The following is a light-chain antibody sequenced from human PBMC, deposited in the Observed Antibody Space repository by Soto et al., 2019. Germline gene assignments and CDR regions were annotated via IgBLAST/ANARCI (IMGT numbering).Light chain of an antibody. J-gene: IGLJ1*01. V-gene: IGLV2-8*01. CDR3: SSYAASNAYV. CDR1: SSVVSGYGY. Sequence: QSALTHPPSASRSPGHSVTISCPGASSVVSGYGYVSSYQQHAVKAPNHIICQVKRRPSGVPDRVSGSKSGDTASLTVSGLQAEDEADYYCSSYAASNAYVFGTGTKVTVL. CDR2: QVK.